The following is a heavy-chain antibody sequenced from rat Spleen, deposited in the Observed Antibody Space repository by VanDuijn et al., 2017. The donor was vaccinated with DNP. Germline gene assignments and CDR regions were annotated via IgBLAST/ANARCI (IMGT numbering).Heavy chain of an antibody. CDR1: GYSITSNF. Sequence: EVQLQESGPGLVKPSQSLSLTCSVTGYSITSNFWGWIRKFPGSKMEWIGHISYSGSTGYNPSLKSRISITRDTSKNQYFLQLNSVTPEDTATYYCARGDNSGHYAMDVWGQGTSVTVSS. D-gene: IGHD4-3*01. V-gene: IGHV3-1*01. CDR2: ISYSGST. J-gene: IGHJ4*01. CDR3: ARGDNSGHYAMDV.